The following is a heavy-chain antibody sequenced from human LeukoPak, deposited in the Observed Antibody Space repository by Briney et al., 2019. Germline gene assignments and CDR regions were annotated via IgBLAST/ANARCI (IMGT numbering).Heavy chain of an antibody. D-gene: IGHD3-22*01. J-gene: IGHJ4*02. CDR3: AKYEEKGREYYYDSSGYYPIDY. CDR2: ISGSGGST. CDR1: GFTFSSYA. V-gene: IGHV3-23*01. Sequence: GGSLRLSCAASGFTFSSYAMSWVRQAPGKGLEWVSAISGSGGSTYYADSVKGRFTISTDNSKNTLYLQMNSLRAEDTAVYYCAKYEEKGREYYYDSSGYYPIDYWGQGTLVTVSS.